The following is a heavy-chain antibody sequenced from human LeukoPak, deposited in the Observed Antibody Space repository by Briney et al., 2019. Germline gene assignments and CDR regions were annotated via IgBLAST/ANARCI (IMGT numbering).Heavy chain of an antibody. CDR2: IWYDGSNK. CDR1: GFTFSSYG. V-gene: IGHV3-33*01. Sequence: GGSLRLSCAASGFTFSSYGMDWVRQAPGKGLEWVAVIWYDGSNKYYADSVKGRFTISRDNSKNTLYLQMNSLRVEDTAVYYCARGLQVIYGMDVWGKGTTVTVSP. D-gene: IGHD2-21*01. J-gene: IGHJ6*04. CDR3: ARGLQVIYGMDV.